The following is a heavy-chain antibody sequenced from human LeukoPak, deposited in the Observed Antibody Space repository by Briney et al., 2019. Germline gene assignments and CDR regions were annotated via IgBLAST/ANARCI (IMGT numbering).Heavy chain of an antibody. D-gene: IGHD6-13*01. V-gene: IGHV1-8*01. CDR2: MNPNSGNT. CDR1: GYTFTSYD. J-gene: IGHJ4*02. Sequence: ASVKVSCKASGYTFTSYDINWVRQATGQGLEWMGWMNPNSGNTGYAQKFQGRVTITADKSTSTAYMELSSLRSEDTAVYYCARASIAAAGTFDYWGQGTLVTVSS. CDR3: ARASIAAAGTFDY.